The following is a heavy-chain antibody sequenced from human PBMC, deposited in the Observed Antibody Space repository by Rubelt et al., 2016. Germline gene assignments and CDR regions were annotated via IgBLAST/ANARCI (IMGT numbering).Heavy chain of an antibody. V-gene: IGHV3-48*04. CDR3: ARDGRRGYDLDV. Sequence: EVQLVESGGGLVQPGGSLRLSCAASGFTFNSYSMNWVRQAPGKGLEWVSHITSNSRTIYYADFVKGRFTLSRDNAKNSLYLQMNSLRADDTAVYYCARDGRRGYDLDVWGQGTTVTVSS. J-gene: IGHJ6*02. CDR2: ITSNSRTI. CDR1: GFTFNSYS.